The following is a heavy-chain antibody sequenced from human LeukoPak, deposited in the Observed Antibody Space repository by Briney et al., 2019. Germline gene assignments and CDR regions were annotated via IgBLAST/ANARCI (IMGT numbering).Heavy chain of an antibody. J-gene: IGHJ6*03. D-gene: IGHD1-20*01. Sequence: PGGSLRLSCAASGFTVSSNYMSWVRQAPGKGLEWVSVIYSGGSTYYADSVKGRFTISRDNSKNTPYLQMNSLRAEDTAVYYCARQRYNWNDLSYYYYMDVWGKGTTVTV. CDR1: GFTVSSNY. CDR2: IYSGGST. V-gene: IGHV3-53*01. CDR3: ARQRYNWNDLSYYYYMDV.